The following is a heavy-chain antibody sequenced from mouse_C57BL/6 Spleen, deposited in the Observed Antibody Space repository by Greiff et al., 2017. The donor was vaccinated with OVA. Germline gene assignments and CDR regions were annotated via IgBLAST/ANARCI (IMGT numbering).Heavy chain of an antibody. J-gene: IGHJ3*01. Sequence: VQLQESGAELVKPGASVKLSCKASGYTFTSYWMHWVKQRPGQGLEWIGMIHPNSGSTNYNEKFKSKATLTVDKSSSTAYMQLSSLTSEDPAVYYCARSTTVPAWFAYWGQGTLVTVSA. CDR3: ARSTTVPAWFAY. D-gene: IGHD1-1*01. V-gene: IGHV1-64*01. CDR1: GYTFTSYW. CDR2: IHPNSGST.